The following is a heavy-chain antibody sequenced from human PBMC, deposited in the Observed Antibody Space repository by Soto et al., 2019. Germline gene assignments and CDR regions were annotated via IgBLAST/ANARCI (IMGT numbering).Heavy chain of an antibody. CDR3: VRGGGGGLFDP. CDR2: ISSSSYI. J-gene: IGHJ5*02. CDR1: GFTFSSYS. D-gene: IGHD2-15*01. V-gene: IGHV3-21*01. Sequence: PGGSLRLSCAASGFTFSSYSMNWVRQAPGKGLEWVSSISSSSYIYYADSVKGRFTISRDNAKNSLYLQMMSLTAEDTAIYYCVRGGGGGLFDPWGQGTMVTVSS.